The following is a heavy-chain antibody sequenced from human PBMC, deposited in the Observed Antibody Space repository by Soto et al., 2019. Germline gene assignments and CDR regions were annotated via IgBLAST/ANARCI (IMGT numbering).Heavy chain of an antibody. D-gene: IGHD4-17*01. V-gene: IGHV3-33*01. Sequence: QVQLVESGGGVVQPGRSLRLSCAASGFTFSSYGMHWVRQAPGKGLEWVAVIWYDGSNKYYADSVKGRFTISRDNSKNTLYLQMNSLRAEDTAVYYCARDLSTTSSGYTDVWGKGTTVTVSS. CDR1: GFTFSSYG. CDR3: ARDLSTTSSGYTDV. J-gene: IGHJ6*03. CDR2: IWYDGSNK.